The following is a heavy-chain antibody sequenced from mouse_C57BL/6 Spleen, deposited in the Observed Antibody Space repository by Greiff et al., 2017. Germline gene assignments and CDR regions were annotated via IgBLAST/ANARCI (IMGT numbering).Heavy chain of an antibody. CDR2: IDPETGGT. D-gene: IGHD2-14*01. CDR1: GYTFTDYE. Sequence: VQLQQSGAELVRPGASVTLSCKASGYTFTDYEMHWVKQTPVHGLEWIGAIDPETGGTAYNQKFKGKAILTADKSSSTAYMELRSLTAEDSAVYYCTDWVRGWGQGTTLTVSS. J-gene: IGHJ2*01. V-gene: IGHV1-15*01. CDR3: TDWVRG.